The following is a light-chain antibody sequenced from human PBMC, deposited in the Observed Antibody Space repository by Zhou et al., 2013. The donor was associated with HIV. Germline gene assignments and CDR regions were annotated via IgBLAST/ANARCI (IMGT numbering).Light chain of an antibody. Sequence: EIVLTQSPGTLSLSPGESATLSCRASQSVSSSYLAWYQQKPGQTPRLLIYGASSRATDIPDRFSGSGSGTEFTLTISSMQSEDFAVYYCQQYNNWPRTFGQGTKVEIK. CDR2: GAS. J-gene: IGKJ1*01. CDR3: QQYNNWPRT. CDR1: QSVSSSY. V-gene: IGKV3-20*01.